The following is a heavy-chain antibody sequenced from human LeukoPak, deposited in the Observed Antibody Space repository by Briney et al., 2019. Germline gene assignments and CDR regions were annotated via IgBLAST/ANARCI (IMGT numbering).Heavy chain of an antibody. CDR1: GGSFSGYY. CDR2: INHSGST. CDR3: ARGPGRYYYGSGSFPYYYGMDV. D-gene: IGHD3-10*01. Sequence: SETLSLTCAVYGGSFSGYYWSWIRQPPGKGLEWIGEINHSGSTNYNPSLKSRVTISVDTSKNQFSLKLSSVTAADTAVYYCARGPGRYYYGSGSFPYYYGMDVWGQGTTVTVSS. J-gene: IGHJ6*02. V-gene: IGHV4-34*01.